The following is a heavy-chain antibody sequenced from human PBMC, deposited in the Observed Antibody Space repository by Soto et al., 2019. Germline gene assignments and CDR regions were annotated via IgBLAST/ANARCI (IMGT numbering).Heavy chain of an antibody. J-gene: IGHJ5*01. Sequence: LSLTCTVSGGSISSSTYFWGWIRQAPGKGLEWVAVISYDGSNKYYADSVKGRFTISRDNSKNTLYLQMNSLRAEDTAVYYCARSALSSYYDSSGYNWFDSWGQGTLVTVSS. CDR2: ISYDGSNK. CDR3: ARSALSSYYDSSGYNWFDS. D-gene: IGHD3-22*01. V-gene: IGHV3-30-3*01. CDR1: GGSISSST.